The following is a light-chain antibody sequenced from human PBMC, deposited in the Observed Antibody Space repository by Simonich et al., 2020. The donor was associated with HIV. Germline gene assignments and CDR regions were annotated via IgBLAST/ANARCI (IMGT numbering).Light chain of an antibody. J-gene: IGKJ1*01. CDR2: DAS. V-gene: IGKV3D-15*01. CDR3: QQYNKWHPTWT. CDR1: QSVSSN. Sequence: EIVMTQSPATLSVSPGEGATLSCRASQSVSSNLAWYQQKPGQAPRLLIYDASSRATGIPDMFSGSRSGTDFTLTISRLEPEDFAVYYCQQYNKWHPTWTFGQGTKVEIK.